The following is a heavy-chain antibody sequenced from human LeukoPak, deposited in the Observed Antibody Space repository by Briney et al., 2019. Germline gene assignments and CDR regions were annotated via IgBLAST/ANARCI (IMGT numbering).Heavy chain of an antibody. Sequence: SETLSLTCTVSGGSISSHYWSWIRQPPGKGLEWIGYIYYSGSTNYNPSLKSRVTISVDTSKNQFSLKLSSVTAADTAVYYCARQLDGYNAFDIWGQGTMVTVSS. V-gene: IGHV4-59*08. CDR2: IYYSGST. CDR3: ARQLDGYNAFDI. D-gene: IGHD5-24*01. J-gene: IGHJ3*02. CDR1: GGSISSHY.